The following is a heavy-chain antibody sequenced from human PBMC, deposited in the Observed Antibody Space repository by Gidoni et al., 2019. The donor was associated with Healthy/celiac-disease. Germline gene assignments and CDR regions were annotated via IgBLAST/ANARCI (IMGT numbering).Heavy chain of an antibody. CDR1: GGSISRGGYY. D-gene: IGHD5-12*01. CDR2: IYYSGST. V-gene: IGHV4-31*03. CDR3: ARAEVRRDGYNYYFDY. J-gene: IGHJ4*02. Sequence: QVQLQESGPGLVKPSQTLSLTCTVSGGSISRGGYYWSWIRQHPGQGLEGIGYIYYSGSTYYNPSLKSRVTISVDTSKNQFSLKLSSVTAADTAVYYCARAEVRRDGYNYYFDYWGQGTLVTVSS.